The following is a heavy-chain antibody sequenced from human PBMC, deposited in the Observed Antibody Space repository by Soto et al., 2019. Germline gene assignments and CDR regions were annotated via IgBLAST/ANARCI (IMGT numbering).Heavy chain of an antibody. D-gene: IGHD4-17*01. J-gene: IGHJ5*02. CDR1: GGSISSYF. CDR2: IYYSGGT. CDR3: ARASTVTTRGSRNNWFDP. Sequence: TSETLSLTCTVSGGSISSYFWSWIRQPPGKGLEWIGYIYYSGGTNYNPSLKSRVTISVDTSKNQFSLKLSSVTAADTAVYYCARASTVTTRGSRNNWFDPWGQGTLVTVSS. V-gene: IGHV4-59*08.